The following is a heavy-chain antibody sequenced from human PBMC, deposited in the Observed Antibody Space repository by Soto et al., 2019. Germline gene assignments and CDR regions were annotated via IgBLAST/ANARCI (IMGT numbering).Heavy chain of an antibody. CDR2: IYYSGGT. V-gene: IGHV4-59*01. J-gene: IGHJ4*02. CDR3: ARWYGRAFDY. CDR1: GGSISSYY. D-gene: IGHD2-15*01. Sequence: QVQLQESGPGLVKPSETLSLTCTVSGGSISSYYWCWIRQPPGKGLELIGYIYYSGGTNYNPSLKSRVTISVDTSKNQSCLKLSSVTAADTAVYYCARWYGRAFDYWGQGTLVTVSS.